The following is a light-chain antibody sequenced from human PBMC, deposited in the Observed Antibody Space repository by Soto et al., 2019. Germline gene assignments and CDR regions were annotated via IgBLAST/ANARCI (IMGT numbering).Light chain of an antibody. CDR1: SSDVGGYNY. V-gene: IGLV2-8*01. Sequence: QSALTQPPSASGSPGQSVTISCTGTSSDVGGYNYVSWYQQHPGKAPKLMIYEVSKRPSGVPDRFSGSKSGNTASLTVSGLHAEDEADYYCCSYAGSNHLVFGGGTKLTVL. J-gene: IGLJ2*01. CDR2: EVS. CDR3: CSYAGSNHLV.